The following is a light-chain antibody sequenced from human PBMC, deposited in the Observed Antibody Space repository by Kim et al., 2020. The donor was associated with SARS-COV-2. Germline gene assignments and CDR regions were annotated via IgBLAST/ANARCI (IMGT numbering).Light chain of an antibody. CDR2: WAS. J-gene: IGKJ4*01. Sequence: ATIKCKSSQSVLYSSNNKNYLAWYQQKPGQPPKLLIYWASTRESGVPDRFSGSGSGTDFTLTISSLQAEDVAVYYCQQYYSTPLTFGGGTKVEIK. CDR1: QSVLYSSNNKNY. V-gene: IGKV4-1*01. CDR3: QQYYSTPLT.